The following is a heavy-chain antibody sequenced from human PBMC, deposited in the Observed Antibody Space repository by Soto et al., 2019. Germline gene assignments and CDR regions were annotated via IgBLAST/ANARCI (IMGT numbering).Heavy chain of an antibody. CDR2: ISSNGGNI. D-gene: IGHD1-1*01. Sequence: DVQLAESGGGLVQPGGSLRLSCAASGFTFSRYEMNWVRQAPGKGLEWVVYISSNGGNIYYADSVRGRFTISRDNAENSLHLQMNSLPAEDTAVYYCARSQTTRGFDIWGQGTMVIVSS. CDR1: GFTFSRYE. J-gene: IGHJ3*02. CDR3: ARSQTTRGFDI. V-gene: IGHV3-48*03.